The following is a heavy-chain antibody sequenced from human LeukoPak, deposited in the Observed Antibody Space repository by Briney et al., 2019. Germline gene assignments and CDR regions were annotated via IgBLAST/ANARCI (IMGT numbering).Heavy chain of an antibody. CDR3: ARHSSSGYYYGFDY. Sequence: SETLSLTCTVSGGSISSYYWSWIRQPPGKGLEWIGYIYYSGSTNYNPSLKSRVTISVDTSKNQFSLKLSSVTAADTAIYYCARHSSSGYYYGFDYWGQGTLVTVSS. CDR2: IYYSGST. D-gene: IGHD3-22*01. V-gene: IGHV4-59*01. CDR1: GGSISSYY. J-gene: IGHJ4*02.